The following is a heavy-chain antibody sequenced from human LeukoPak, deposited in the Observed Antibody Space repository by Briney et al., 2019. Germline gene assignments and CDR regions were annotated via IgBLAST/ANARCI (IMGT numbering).Heavy chain of an antibody. J-gene: IGHJ4*02. V-gene: IGHV3-53*01. Sequence: QTGGSLRLSCAASGFTFSSYEMNWVRQAPGKGLEWVSVIYSGGSTYYADSVKGRFTISRDNSKNTLYLQMNSLRGDDTAVYYCARDSGDYWGQGTLVTVSS. CDR2: IYSGGST. CDR3: ARDSGDY. CDR1: GFTFSSYE. D-gene: IGHD3-10*01.